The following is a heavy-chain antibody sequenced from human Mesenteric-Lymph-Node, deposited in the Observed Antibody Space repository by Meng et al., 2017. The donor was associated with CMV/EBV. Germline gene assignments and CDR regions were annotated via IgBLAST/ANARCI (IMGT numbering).Heavy chain of an antibody. J-gene: IGHJ4*02. CDR2: IGGDESST. CDR1: GFTFRSYG. CDR3: ARRGAAAGQGFDY. Sequence: WAASGFTFRSYGMRWVRQAPGKGLVWASRIGGDESSTSYADSVKGRFTISRDNAKNTVYLQMNSLRAEDTAVYYCARRGAAAGQGFDYWGQGNLVTVSS. V-gene: IGHV3-74*01. D-gene: IGHD6-13*01.